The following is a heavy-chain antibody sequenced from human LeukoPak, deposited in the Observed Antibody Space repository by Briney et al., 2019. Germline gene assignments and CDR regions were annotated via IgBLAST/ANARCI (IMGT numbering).Heavy chain of an antibody. D-gene: IGHD5-24*01. CDR1: GFTVSSNY. Sequence: GGSLRLSCAASGFTVSSNYMSWVRQAPGKGLEWVSSISSNSGYIYYADSVRGRFTTSRDNAKNSLYLQMNSLRAEDTAVYYCAGDWVEKAMGMDVWGQGSTVTVSS. J-gene: IGHJ6*02. CDR2: ISSNSGYI. V-gene: IGHV3-21*01. CDR3: AGDWVEKAMGMDV.